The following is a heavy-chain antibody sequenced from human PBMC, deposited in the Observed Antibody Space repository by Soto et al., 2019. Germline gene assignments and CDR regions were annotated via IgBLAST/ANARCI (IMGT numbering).Heavy chain of an antibody. Sequence: ASVKGACKAAGYTITRYDINWVRKATGQGLEWMGWMNPNSGNTGYAQKFQGRVTMTRNTSISTAYMELSSLRSEDTAVYYCARGRGPLKLIAPAGTARLGYYYYMAVWGKGTTVTVSS. CDR1: GYTITRYD. CDR2: MNPNSGNT. D-gene: IGHD6-13*01. CDR3: ARGRGPLKLIAPAGTARLGYYYYMAV. V-gene: IGHV1-8*01. J-gene: IGHJ6*03.